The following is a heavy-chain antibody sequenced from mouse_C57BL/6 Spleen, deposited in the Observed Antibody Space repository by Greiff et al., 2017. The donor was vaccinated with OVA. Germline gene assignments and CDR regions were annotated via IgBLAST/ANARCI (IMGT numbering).Heavy chain of an antibody. J-gene: IGHJ4*01. Sequence: QVQLQQPGTELVKPGASVKLSCKASGYTFTSYWMHWVKQRPGQGLEWIGMIHPNSGSTNYNEKFKSKATLTVDKSSSTAYMQLSSLTSEDSAVYYCARGYGSSPYAMDYWGQGTSVTVSS. V-gene: IGHV1-64*01. D-gene: IGHD1-1*01. CDR3: ARGYGSSPYAMDY. CDR1: GYTFTSYW. CDR2: IHPNSGST.